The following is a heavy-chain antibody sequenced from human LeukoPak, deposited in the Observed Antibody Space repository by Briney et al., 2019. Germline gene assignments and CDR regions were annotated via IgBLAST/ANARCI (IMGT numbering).Heavy chain of an antibody. Sequence: TGGSLRLSCAASGFTFSDYYMSWIRQAPGKGLEWVSYISSSSSYTNYADSVKGRFTISRDNAKNSLYLQMNSLRAEDTAVYYCARGRYDSSGYNAFDNWGQGTMVTVSS. CDR1: GFTFSDYY. J-gene: IGHJ3*02. CDR3: ARGRYDSSGYNAFDN. D-gene: IGHD3-22*01. CDR2: ISSSSSYT. V-gene: IGHV3-11*05.